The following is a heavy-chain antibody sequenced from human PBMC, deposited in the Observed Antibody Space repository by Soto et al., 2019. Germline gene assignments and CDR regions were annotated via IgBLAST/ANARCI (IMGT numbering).Heavy chain of an antibody. D-gene: IGHD3-22*01. Sequence: QVQMVESAGGVVQPGRSLRLSCAVSGFTFSSYAMHWVRQAPGKGLEWVAVISYGGSNTYFADSVKGRFTISSDKSKNTLYLQMNSLRSEDTAVYYCARDREVTMRSFDYWGQGTLVTVSS. CDR2: ISYGGSNT. V-gene: IGHV3-30-3*01. CDR1: GFTFSSYA. J-gene: IGHJ4*02. CDR3: ARDREVTMRSFDY.